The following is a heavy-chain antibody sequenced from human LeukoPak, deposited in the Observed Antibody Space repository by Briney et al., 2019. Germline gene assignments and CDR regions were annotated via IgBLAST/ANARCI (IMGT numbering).Heavy chain of an antibody. J-gene: IGHJ4*02. V-gene: IGHV3-33*01. CDR1: GFTFSSYG. CDR2: IWYEGSNK. CDR3: ARIKGNYFDY. Sequence: PGRSLGLSCAASGFTFSSYGMHWVRQAPGKGLERVAVIWYEGSNKYYADSVKGRFTISRDNSKNTLYLQMNSLRAEDTAVYYCARIKGNYFDYWGQGTLVTVSS.